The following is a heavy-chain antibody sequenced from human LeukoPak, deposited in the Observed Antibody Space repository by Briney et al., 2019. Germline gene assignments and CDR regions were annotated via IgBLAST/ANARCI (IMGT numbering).Heavy chain of an antibody. Sequence: GGSLRLSCAASGFTLSSYAMSWVHQSPGKGLECVANIKDDASEEYYVDSVKGRFTISRDNAKNSLYLQMNSLSAEDTAVYYCARDRGVNGYFDLWGRGTLVTVSS. D-gene: IGHD3-10*01. CDR2: IKDDASEE. CDR3: ARDRGVNGYFDL. J-gene: IGHJ2*01. CDR1: GFTLSSYA. V-gene: IGHV3-7*01.